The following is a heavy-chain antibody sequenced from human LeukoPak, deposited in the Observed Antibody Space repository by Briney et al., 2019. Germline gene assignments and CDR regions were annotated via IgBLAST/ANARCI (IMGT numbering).Heavy chain of an antibody. V-gene: IGHV1-2*02. D-gene: IGHD4-17*01. CDR2: ISPDSGGT. J-gene: IGHJ4*02. CDR1: GYTFTGYY. CDR3: AGIQGNGDYRDY. Sequence: ASVKVSCKASGYTFTGYYIHWVRQAPGQGLEWMGWISPDSGGTNYAQKFQGRVTMTRDTSISTAYMELRRLTSDDTAVYYCAGIQGNGDYRDYWGQGTLVTVSS.